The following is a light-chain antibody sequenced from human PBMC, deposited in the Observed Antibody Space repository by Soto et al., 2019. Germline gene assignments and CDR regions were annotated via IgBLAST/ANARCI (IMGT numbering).Light chain of an antibody. CDR3: QTWGIGTLV. J-gene: IGLJ2*01. CDR1: SGHSNYP. V-gene: IGLV4-69*01. CDR2: VNNDGSH. Sequence: QLVLTQSPSASASLGASVKLTCTLNSGHSNYPIAWHQHQPGKGPRFLMKVNNDGSHSKGDGIPDRFSGSSSGAERYLTVSSLQSEDEADYYCQTWGIGTLVFGGGTKVTVL.